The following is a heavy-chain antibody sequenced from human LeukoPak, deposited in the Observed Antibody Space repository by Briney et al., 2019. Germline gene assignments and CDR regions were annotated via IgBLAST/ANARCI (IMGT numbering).Heavy chain of an antibody. V-gene: IGHV4-34*01. D-gene: IGHD2-15*01. CDR2: INHSGST. J-gene: IGHJ5*02. CDR1: GGSFSGYY. Sequence: SETLSLTCAVYGGSFSGYYWSWIRQPPGKGLEWIGEINHSGSTNYNPSLKSRVTISVDTSKNQFSLKLSSVTAADTAVYYCARGRQCSGGSCYFNRRGWFDPWGQGTLVTVSS. CDR3: ARGRQCSGGSCYFNRRGWFDP.